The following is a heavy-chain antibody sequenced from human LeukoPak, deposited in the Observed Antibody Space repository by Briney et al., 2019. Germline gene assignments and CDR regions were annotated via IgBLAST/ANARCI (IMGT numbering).Heavy chain of an antibody. Sequence: GTSLRLSCAASGFTFSSYGMHWVRQAPGKGLEWVAFIRYDGSNKYYADSVKGRFTISRDNSKNSLYLQMNSLRSEDTALYYCAKGIAASGRAFDSWGQGTLVTVST. V-gene: IGHV3-30*02. CDR2: IRYDGSNK. J-gene: IGHJ4*02. CDR1: GFTFSSYG. CDR3: AKGIAASGRAFDS. D-gene: IGHD6-13*01.